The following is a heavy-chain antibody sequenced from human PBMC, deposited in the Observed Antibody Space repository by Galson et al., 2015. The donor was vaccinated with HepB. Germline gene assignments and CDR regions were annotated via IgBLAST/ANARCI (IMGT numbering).Heavy chain of an antibody. CDR1: GYTFSSYY. CDR3: ARDNSAASRVWWFDP. D-gene: IGHD6-13*01. V-gene: IGHV1-46*04. Sequence: SVKVSCKASGYTFSSYYMHWVRQAPGQGLEWMGVISPSGSGTSYAQKLQGRVTMTRDTSTSTVYMELSSLRSEDTAVYYCARDNSAASRVWWFDPWGQGTLVTVSS. J-gene: IGHJ5*02. CDR2: ISPSGSGT.